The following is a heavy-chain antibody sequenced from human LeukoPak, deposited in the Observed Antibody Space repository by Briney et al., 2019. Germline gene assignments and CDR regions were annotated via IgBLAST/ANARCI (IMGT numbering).Heavy chain of an antibody. CDR2: INNYNGNT. CDR1: GYTFTGYY. J-gene: IGHJ4*02. V-gene: IGHV1/OR15-2*02. D-gene: IGHD3-10*01. CDR3: ARRGLDY. Sequence: ASVKVSCKASGYTFTGYYMHWVRQAPGQGLEWMGWINNYNGNTNYIQKFQGRVTMTTDTSTSTAYMELRSLRSDDTAVYYCARRGLDYWGQGTLVTVSS.